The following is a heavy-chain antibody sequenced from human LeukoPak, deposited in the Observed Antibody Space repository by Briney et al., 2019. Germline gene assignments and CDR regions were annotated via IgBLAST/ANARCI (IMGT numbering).Heavy chain of an antibody. CDR1: GFTFSDYY. CDR2: ITNGGSTI. J-gene: IGHJ4*02. D-gene: IGHD3-22*01. CDR3: AKTRNYYDSSGYAFDY. V-gene: IGHV3-11*01. Sequence: GGSLRLSCVASGFTFSDYYMTWIRQAPGKGLDWISYITNGGSTIYYADSVRGRFTISRDNTKNSLYLQMDSLRVEDTAVYYCAKTRNYYDSSGYAFDYWGQGTLVTVSS.